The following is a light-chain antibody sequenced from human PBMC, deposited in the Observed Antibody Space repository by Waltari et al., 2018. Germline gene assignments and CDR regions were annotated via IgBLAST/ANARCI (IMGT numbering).Light chain of an antibody. V-gene: IGLV1-47*01. CDR2: RNN. J-gene: IGLJ1*01. CDR1: HSNLGSNY. CDR3: AAWDESHYV. Sequence: QSVLTQPPSASETPGQRVTISCSGSHSNLGSNYLYWYQQLPGRAPNLLIYRNNQRPAGVPDRFAGSKYGTSASLAISGLRSEDEGVYYCAAWDESHYVFGPGTEVTVL.